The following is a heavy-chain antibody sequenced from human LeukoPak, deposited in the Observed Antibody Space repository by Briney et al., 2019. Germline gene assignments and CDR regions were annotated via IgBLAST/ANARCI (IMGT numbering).Heavy chain of an antibody. CDR2: INHSGST. D-gene: IGHD6-6*01. J-gene: IGHJ3*02. Sequence: PSETLSLTCAVYGGSFSGYYWSWIRQPPGKGLEWIGEINHSGSTNYNPSLKSRVTISVDTSKNQFSLKLSSVTAADTAVYYCARIAARRRDAFDIWGQGTMVTVSS. CDR1: GGSFSGYY. CDR3: ARIAARRRDAFDI. V-gene: IGHV4-34*01.